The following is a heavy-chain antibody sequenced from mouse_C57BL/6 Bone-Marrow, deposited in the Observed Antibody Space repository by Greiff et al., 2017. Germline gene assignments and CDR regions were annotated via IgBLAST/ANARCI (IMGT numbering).Heavy chain of an antibody. D-gene: IGHD2-1*01. CDR3: ARGGKYGGYYCDN. J-gene: IGHJ2*01. V-gene: IGHV1-47*01. CDR2: FHPYNDDT. Sequence: VQLQQSGAELVKPGASVKMSCKASGYTFPTYPLAWMKQTHGKSLEWIGNFHPYNDDTKYNETFKGKATLTVEKSSSTVYLELSRLTSDDSAVYDCARGGKYGGYYCDNGGQGTTRTGSS. CDR1: GYTFPTYP.